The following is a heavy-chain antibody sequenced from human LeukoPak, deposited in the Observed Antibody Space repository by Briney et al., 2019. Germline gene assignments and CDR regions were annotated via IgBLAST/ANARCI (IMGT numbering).Heavy chain of an antibody. CDR1: GYTFTSYY. V-gene: IGHV1-2*02. Sequence: ASVKVSCKASGYTFTSYYMHWVRQAPGQGLEWMGWINPNSGGTNYAQKFQGRVTMTRDTSISTAYMELSRLRSDDTAVYYCATSRGYCSSTSCRDDYYFDYWGQGTLVTVSS. CDR2: INPNSGGT. J-gene: IGHJ4*02. D-gene: IGHD2-2*01. CDR3: ATSRGYCSSTSCRDDYYFDY.